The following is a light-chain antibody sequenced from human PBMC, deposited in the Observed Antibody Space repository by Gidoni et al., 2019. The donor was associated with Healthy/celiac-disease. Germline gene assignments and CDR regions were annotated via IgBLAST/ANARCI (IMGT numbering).Light chain of an antibody. CDR3: HQDYSPPYT. Sequence: DIVMTQSPDSLAVSLGERATINCKSSQSVLYSSNNKNYLAWYQQKPGQPPKLLIYWASTRESGVPDRFSGSGSGTDFTLTISSLQAEDVAVYYCHQDYSPPYTFGQGTKLEIK. CDR1: QSVLYSSNNKNY. CDR2: WAS. J-gene: IGKJ2*01. V-gene: IGKV4-1*01.